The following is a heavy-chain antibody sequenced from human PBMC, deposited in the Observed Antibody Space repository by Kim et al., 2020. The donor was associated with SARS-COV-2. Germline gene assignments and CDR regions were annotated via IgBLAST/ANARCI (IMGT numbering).Heavy chain of an antibody. D-gene: IGHD3-22*01. J-gene: IGHJ4*02. Sequence: SETLSLTCTVSGGSISSYYWSWIRQPPGKGLEWIGYIYYSGSTNYNPSLKSRVTISVDTSKNQFSLKLSSVTAADTAVYYCARDRAGYYYANFDYWGQGTLVTVSS. CDR3: ARDRAGYYYANFDY. CDR2: IYYSGST. CDR1: GGSISSYY. V-gene: IGHV4-59*01.